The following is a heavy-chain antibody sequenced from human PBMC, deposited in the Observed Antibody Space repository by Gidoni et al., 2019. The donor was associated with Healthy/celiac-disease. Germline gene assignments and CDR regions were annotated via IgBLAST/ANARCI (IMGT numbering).Heavy chain of an antibody. CDR2: ISYDGSNK. D-gene: IGHD2-2*01. Sequence: QVQLVESGGGVVQPGRSLRLSCAASGFTFSSYAMHWVRQAPGKGLEWVAVISYDGSNKYYADSVKGRFTISRDNSKNTLYLQMNSLRAEDTAVYYCARGGYCSSTSCYFSSWFDPWGQGTLVTVSS. CDR3: ARGGYCSSTSCYFSSWFDP. V-gene: IGHV3-30*04. CDR1: GFTFSSYA. J-gene: IGHJ5*02.